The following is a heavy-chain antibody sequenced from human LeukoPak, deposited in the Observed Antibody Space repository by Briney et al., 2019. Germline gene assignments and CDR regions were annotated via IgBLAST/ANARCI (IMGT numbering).Heavy chain of an antibody. CDR2: IWYDGSNK. D-gene: IGHD6-13*01. CDR1: VFTFSSYC. V-gene: IGHV3-33*01. Sequence: GGSLRLSCAASVFTFSSYCMHWVRQAPGKGLEWVAVIWYDGSNKYYADSVKGRFAISRDNSKNTLYLQMNSLRAEDTAVYYCVSSWYFDFDYWGQGTLVTVSS. J-gene: IGHJ4*02. CDR3: VSSWYFDFDY.